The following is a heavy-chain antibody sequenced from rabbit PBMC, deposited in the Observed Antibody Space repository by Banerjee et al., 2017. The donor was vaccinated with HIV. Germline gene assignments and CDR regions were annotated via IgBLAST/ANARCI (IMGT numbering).Heavy chain of an antibody. CDR2: IYTGSGST. D-gene: IGHD2-1*01. V-gene: IGHV1S45*01. CDR3: ARDPSYDDYITFNL. J-gene: IGHJ4*01. Sequence: QEQLVESGGGLVQPEGSLTLTCKASGIDFSSYYYMCWVRQAPGKGLEWIGCIYTGSGSTYYASWAKGRFTISKTSSTTVTLQMTSLTAADTATYFCARDPSYDDYITFNLWGPGTLVTVS. CDR1: GIDFSSYYY.